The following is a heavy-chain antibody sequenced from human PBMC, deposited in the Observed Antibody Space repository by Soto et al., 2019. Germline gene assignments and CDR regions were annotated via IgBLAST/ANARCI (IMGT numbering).Heavy chain of an antibody. Sequence: QLQLQESGPGLVRPSETLSLTCTVSGGSISSSSYYWGWIRQPPGKGLEWIGNIYYSGSTYYNPSLKSRVTISVDTSKNQFSLRLSSVTAADTAVYYCASLPNGAYCGGDCYSFDPWGQGTLVTVSS. J-gene: IGHJ5*02. D-gene: IGHD2-21*02. V-gene: IGHV4-39*01. CDR1: GGSISSSSYY. CDR3: ASLPNGAYCGGDCYSFDP. CDR2: IYYSGST.